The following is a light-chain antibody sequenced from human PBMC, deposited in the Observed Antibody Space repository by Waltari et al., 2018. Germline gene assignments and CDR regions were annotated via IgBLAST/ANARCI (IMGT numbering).Light chain of an antibody. Sequence: QSVLTQPPSASGTPGQRVTISCSGSSSNIGSNIVNRYQQPPGTAPKLLIYTNNQRPAGVPDRFSGSKSGTSASLAISGLQSEDEADYHCAAWDDSLTAWVFGGGTKLTVL. CDR2: TNN. J-gene: IGLJ3*02. CDR3: AAWDDSLTAWV. CDR1: SSNIGSNI. V-gene: IGLV1-44*01.